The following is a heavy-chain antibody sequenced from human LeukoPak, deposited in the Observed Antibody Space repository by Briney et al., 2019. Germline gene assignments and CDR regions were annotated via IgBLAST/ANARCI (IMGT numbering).Heavy chain of an antibody. CDR3: ASTVGWLQFGLAIYH. CDR1: GGSISSYY. Sequence: PSETLSLTCTVSGGSISSYYWSWIRQPPGKGLEWIGYIYYSGSTNYNPSLKSRVTISVDTSKNQFSLKLTSVTAADTATYCCASTVGWLQFGLAIYHWGQGTLVTVSS. CDR2: IYYSGST. J-gene: IGHJ5*02. V-gene: IGHV4-59*01. D-gene: IGHD5-24*01.